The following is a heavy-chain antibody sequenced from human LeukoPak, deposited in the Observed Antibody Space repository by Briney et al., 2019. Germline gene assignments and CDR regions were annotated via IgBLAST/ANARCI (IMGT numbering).Heavy chain of an antibody. CDR3: ARHVASGGSEVDY. D-gene: IGHD3-10*01. Sequence: SETLSLTCAVYGGSFSGYYWSWIRQPPGKGLEWIGEINHSGSTNYNPSLKSRVTISVDTSKNQFSLKLSSVTAADTAVYYCARHVASGGSEVDYWGQGTLVTVSS. J-gene: IGHJ4*02. CDR2: INHSGST. CDR1: GGSFSGYY. V-gene: IGHV4-34*01.